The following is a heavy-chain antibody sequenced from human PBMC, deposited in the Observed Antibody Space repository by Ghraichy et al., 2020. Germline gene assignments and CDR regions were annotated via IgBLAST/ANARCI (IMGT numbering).Heavy chain of an antibody. Sequence: SETLSLTCAVYGGAFGGYYWSWIRQSPGKGLEWIGEIYPSGSANYNPSLRSRVTISVDASQKQFSLRLTSVTAADTAIYYCARGRYCGGGSCYPRPSSFDSWGQGTLVTVSS. D-gene: IGHD2-15*01. CDR1: GGAFGGYY. CDR2: IYPSGSA. J-gene: IGHJ4*02. V-gene: IGHV4-34*01. CDR3: ARGRYCGGGSCYPRPSSFDS.